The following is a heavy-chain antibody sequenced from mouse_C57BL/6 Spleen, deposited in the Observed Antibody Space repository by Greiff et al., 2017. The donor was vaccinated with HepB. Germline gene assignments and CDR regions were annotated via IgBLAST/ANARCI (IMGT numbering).Heavy chain of an antibody. J-gene: IGHJ3*01. CDR1: GYTFTSYW. Sequence: QVQLQQPGAELVKPGASVKMSCKASGYTFTSYWITWVKQRPGPGLEWIGDTYPGSGSTNYNEKFKSKATLTVDTSASTAYMQLSSLTSEDSAVYDCARRGYGNYWFAYWGQGTLVTVSA. D-gene: IGHD2-1*01. CDR2: TYPGSGST. V-gene: IGHV1-55*01. CDR3: ARRGYGNYWFAY.